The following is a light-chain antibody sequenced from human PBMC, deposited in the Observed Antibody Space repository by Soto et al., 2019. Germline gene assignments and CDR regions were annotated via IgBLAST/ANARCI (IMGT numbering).Light chain of an antibody. CDR1: QSVSSF. Sequence: EIVLTQSPATLSLSPGERATLSCRASQSVSSFFVWYQQKRGQAPRLLIYDASKRATGIPARFSGSGSGTDFTLTISSLETEEFAGYYCQQLLNWHLTFGGGTTVEIK. J-gene: IGKJ4*01. V-gene: IGKV3-11*01. CDR2: DAS. CDR3: QQLLNWHLT.